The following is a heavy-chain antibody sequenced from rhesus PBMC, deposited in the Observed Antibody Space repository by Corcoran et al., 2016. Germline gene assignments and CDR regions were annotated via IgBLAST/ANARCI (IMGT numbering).Heavy chain of an antibody. CDR1: GGSISSDNR. Sequence: QVELQESGPAVVKPSETLSLTCAVSGGSISSDNRWNWIRQSPGKGLEWLALIYGKSGESEYNPSLNSRVAISMDTSKNQFSLKLSSVTAADTAVYYCARHFTSSHFDYWGRGVLATVSS. CDR3: ARHFTSSHFDY. D-gene: IGHD6-43*01. J-gene: IGHJ4*01. CDR2: IYGKSGES. V-gene: IGHV4-93*02.